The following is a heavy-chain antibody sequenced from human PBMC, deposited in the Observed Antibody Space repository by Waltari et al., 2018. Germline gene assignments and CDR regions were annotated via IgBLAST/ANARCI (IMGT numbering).Heavy chain of an antibody. Sequence: QVQLQQWGAGLLKPSETLSLTCAVYGGSFSGYYWSWIRHPPGKGREWIGEGNHSGNTNYNPSVKSRVTISVDTSKNQFSLKLSSVTAADTAVYYCARGRSYDYVWGSYHYYFDYWGQGTLVTVSS. CDR1: GGSFSGYY. D-gene: IGHD3-16*02. J-gene: IGHJ4*02. CDR3: ARGRSYDYVWGSYHYYFDY. V-gene: IGHV4-34*01. CDR2: GNHSGNT.